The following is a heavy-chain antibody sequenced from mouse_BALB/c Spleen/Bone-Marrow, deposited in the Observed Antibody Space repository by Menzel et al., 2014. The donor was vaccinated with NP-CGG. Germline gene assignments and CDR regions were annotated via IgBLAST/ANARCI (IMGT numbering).Heavy chain of an antibody. V-gene: IGHV1S82*01. CDR2: IHPSDRGT. CDR1: GYSFTNYL. D-gene: IGHD2-3*01. Sequence: EQVAESGAELEWPGALVKLSCQASGYSFTNYLMNWVKQGRGQGLEGFGMIHPSDRGTRLNQKFKDQGTFNVDDSFSIDYMQISSSTSDDSAVSYCARFGYYEGFAYWVQGTLVTVPA. CDR3: ARFGYYEGFAY. J-gene: IGHJ3*01.